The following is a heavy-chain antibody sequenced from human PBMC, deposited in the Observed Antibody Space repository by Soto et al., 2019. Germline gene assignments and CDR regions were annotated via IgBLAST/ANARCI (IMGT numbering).Heavy chain of an antibody. CDR2: IYYSGDT. J-gene: IGHJ4*02. CDR3: AKAERWLLQPDY. CDR1: GGSMISYY. D-gene: IGHD2-15*01. V-gene: IGHV4-59*13. Sequence: QVQLQESGPGLVKPSETLSLTCTVSGGSMISYYWSWLRQPPGKEPEWIGYIYYSGDTAYNPSLKSRVTLSIDTSKSQFSLNLYSVTAADTAVYYCAKAERWLLQPDYWGRGTLVTVSS.